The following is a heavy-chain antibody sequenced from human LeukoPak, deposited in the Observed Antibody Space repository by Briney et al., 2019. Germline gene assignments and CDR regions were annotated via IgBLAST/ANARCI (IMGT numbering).Heavy chain of an antibody. D-gene: IGHD4-11*01. CDR2: MSAYNGNT. J-gene: IGHJ6*02. CDR3: ARDPGTTVTTLKNYYYYYGMDV. V-gene: IGHV1-18*01. CDR1: GYTFTSYG. Sequence: GASVKVSCKASGYTFTSYGISWVRQAPGQGLEWMGWMSAYNGNTNYAQKLQGRVTMTTDTSTSTAYMELRSLRSDDTAVYYCARDPGTTVTTLKNYYYYYGMDVWGQGTTVTVSS.